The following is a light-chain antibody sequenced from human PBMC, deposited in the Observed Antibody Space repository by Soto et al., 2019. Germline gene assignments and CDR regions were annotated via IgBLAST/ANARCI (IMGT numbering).Light chain of an antibody. CDR2: GAS. J-gene: IGKJ4*01. Sequence: EIVMTQSPATLSVSPGERATLSCRASQSISNNLAWYQQKPGQPPRLLIYGASTRATDIPARFSGSGSGTEFTLTISSLQSEDFAVYYCQQSNNWPLTFGGGTKVEIK. CDR1: QSISNN. V-gene: IGKV3-15*01. CDR3: QQSNNWPLT.